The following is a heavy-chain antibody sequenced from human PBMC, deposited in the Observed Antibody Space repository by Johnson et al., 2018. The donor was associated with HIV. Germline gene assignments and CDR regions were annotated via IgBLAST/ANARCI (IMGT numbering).Heavy chain of an antibody. V-gene: IGHV3-30*02. CDR1: GFTFSSYG. Sequence: QMLLVESGGGVVQPGGSLRLSCAASGFTFSSYGMHWVRQAPGKGLEWVAFIRYDGSNKYYADSVKGRFTISRDNAKNSLYLQMNSLRAEDTALYYCAKVLATTEYSSSSWSDAFDIWGQGTMVTVSS. CDR3: AKVLATTEYSSSSWSDAFDI. CDR2: IRYDGSNK. D-gene: IGHD6-6*01. J-gene: IGHJ3*02.